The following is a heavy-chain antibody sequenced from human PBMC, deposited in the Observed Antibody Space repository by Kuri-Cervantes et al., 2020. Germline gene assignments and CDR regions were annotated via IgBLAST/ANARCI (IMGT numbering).Heavy chain of an antibody. J-gene: IGHJ5*02. D-gene: IGHD5-18*01. CDR1: IGSISGYY. V-gene: IGHV4-4*07. CDR2: IYNSGGT. Sequence: GSLRLSCTVSIGSISGYYWICIRQPAGKGLEWIGRIYNSGGTNYNPPLKSRVTISVGKSKNQFSLKLTSVTAADTAVYYCARGYSYGWRWFDPWGQGTLVTVSS. CDR3: ARGYSYGWRWFDP.